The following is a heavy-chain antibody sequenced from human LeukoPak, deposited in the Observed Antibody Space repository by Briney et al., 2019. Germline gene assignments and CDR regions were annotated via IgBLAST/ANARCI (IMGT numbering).Heavy chain of an antibody. CDR1: GGSISSTTYY. CDR2: MYYSGRT. V-gene: IGHV4-39*07. J-gene: IGHJ4*02. CDR3: ASYCGGDCFYLDY. D-gene: IGHD2-21*02. Sequence: SETLSLTCTVSGGSISSTTYYWGWIRQPPGKGLQWIGSMYYSGRTYYNSSLKSRVTISVDTSKNQFSLKLSSVTAADTAVYYCASYCGGDCFYLDYWGRGTLVTVSS.